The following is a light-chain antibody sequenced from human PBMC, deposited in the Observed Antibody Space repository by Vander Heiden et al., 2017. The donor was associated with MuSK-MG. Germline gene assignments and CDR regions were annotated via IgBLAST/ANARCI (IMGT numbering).Light chain of an antibody. CDR3: QQVNSYPFT. V-gene: IGKV1-9*01. CDR1: QGINSH. J-gene: IGKJ4*01. CDR2: FAS. Sequence: DIQLTQSPSFLSASVGDRVTITCRASQGINSHLAWYQQKPGKAPKVLIYFASTLHTGVPARFSGSESGTDFTLTISSLQPEDVAIYYCQQVNSYPFTFGGGTKVEIK.